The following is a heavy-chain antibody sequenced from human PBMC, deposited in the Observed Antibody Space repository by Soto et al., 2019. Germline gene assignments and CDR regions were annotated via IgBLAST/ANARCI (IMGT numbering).Heavy chain of an antibody. Sequence: ASVKVSCKASGYTFADYYLHWVRQAPGQGLEWMGWINPNTAFTKYAQNFQGGVTMTSDTSISTAYMELSSLRSDDTAVYYCARDPVLNWNLFHYTMDVWGQGTTVTVSS. CDR3: ARDPVLNWNLFHYTMDV. J-gene: IGHJ6*02. CDR1: GYTFADYY. CDR2: INPNTAFT. D-gene: IGHD1-1*01. V-gene: IGHV1-2*02.